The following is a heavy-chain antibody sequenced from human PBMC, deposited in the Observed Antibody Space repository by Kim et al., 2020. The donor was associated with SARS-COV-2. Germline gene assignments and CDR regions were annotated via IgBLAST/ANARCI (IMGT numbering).Heavy chain of an antibody. Sequence: TRYRPSFQGKVTISADKSISTAYLQWSSLNASDTAMYYCARQGTSMASGYWGQGTLVTVSS. CDR3: ARQGTSMASGY. D-gene: IGHD1-1*01. J-gene: IGHJ4*02. V-gene: IGHV5-51*01. CDR2: T.